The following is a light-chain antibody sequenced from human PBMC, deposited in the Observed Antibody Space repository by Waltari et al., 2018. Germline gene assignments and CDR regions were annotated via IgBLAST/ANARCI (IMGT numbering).Light chain of an antibody. J-gene: IGLJ1*01. CDR2: DVS. Sequence: QSPLTQSASVSGSPGPSIPISCTGTSRDVGGYNFVSWYQQHPGKAPKLMIYDVSKRPSGVSNRFSGSKSGNTASLTISGLQAEDEADYYCSSYTSSSLYVFGTGTKVTVL. CDR3: SSYTSSSLYV. CDR1: SRDVGGYNF. V-gene: IGLV2-14*01.